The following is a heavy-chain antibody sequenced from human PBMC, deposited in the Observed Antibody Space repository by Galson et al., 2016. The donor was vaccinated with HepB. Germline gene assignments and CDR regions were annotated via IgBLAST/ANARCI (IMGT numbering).Heavy chain of an antibody. V-gene: IGHV4-31*03. J-gene: IGHJ4*02. CDR3: ARDPGHYFDS. Sequence: TLSLTCTVSGGSISSRGYYWTWVRQHPGRGLEWIGYISYSARTYYNPSLEGRVSMSIDTRKNQFSLYLNSVTAADTAVFFCARDPGHYFDSWGPGIQVIVSS. CDR1: GGSISSRGYY. CDR2: ISYSART.